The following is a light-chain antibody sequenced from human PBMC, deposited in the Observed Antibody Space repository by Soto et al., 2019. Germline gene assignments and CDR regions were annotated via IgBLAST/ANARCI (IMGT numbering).Light chain of an antibody. CDR3: SSYTTSNTPLYV. V-gene: IGLV2-14*01. CDR2: EVS. J-gene: IGLJ1*01. Sequence: QSALTQPASVSGSPGQSITISCTGTSSDTAGYNYVSWYQQHPGKAPKLMIYEVSNRPSGVSNRFSGSQSGNTASPTISGLQAEDEANYYCSSYTTSNTPLYVFGTGTKLTVL. CDR1: SSDTAGYNY.